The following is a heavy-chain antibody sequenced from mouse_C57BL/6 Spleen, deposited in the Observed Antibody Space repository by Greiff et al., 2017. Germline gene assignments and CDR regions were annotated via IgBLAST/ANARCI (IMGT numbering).Heavy chain of an antibody. V-gene: IGHV1-15*01. CDR1: GYTFTDYE. CDR3: TRDGSSYVADY. D-gene: IGHD1-1*01. Sequence: VQLQQSGAELVRPGASVTLSCKASGYTFTDYEMHWVKQTPVHGLEWIGAIDPETGGTAYNQKFKGKAILTADKSSSTAYMELRSLTSEDSAVYYCTRDGSSYVADYWGQGTTLTVSS. J-gene: IGHJ2*01. CDR2: IDPETGGT.